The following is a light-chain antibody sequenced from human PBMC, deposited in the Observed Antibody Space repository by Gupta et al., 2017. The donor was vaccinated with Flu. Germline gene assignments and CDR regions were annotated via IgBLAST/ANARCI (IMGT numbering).Light chain of an antibody. Sequence: DIQMTQSPSTLSPSVGDRVTITCRASQSVNTWLAWYQQKPGKAPKLLIYRASNLEGGVPSRFSGSGSGTEFTLTISSLQPDDFATYYCQQYKSYPVAFGQGTKLETK. V-gene: IGKV1-5*03. J-gene: IGKJ1*01. CDR1: QSVNTW. CDR2: RAS. CDR3: QQYKSYPVA.